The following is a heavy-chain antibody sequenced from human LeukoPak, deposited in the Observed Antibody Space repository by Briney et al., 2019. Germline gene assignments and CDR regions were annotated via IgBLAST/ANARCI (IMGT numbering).Heavy chain of an antibody. J-gene: IGHJ4*02. CDR1: GFTFSGYY. V-gene: IGHV3-11*01. D-gene: IGHD5-18*01. CDR2: ISSSGSTI. CDR3: ARAEKIQLWLHPYYFDY. Sequence: GGSLRLSCAASGFTFSGYYMSWIRQAPGKGLEWVSYISSSGSTIYYADSVKGRFTISRDNAKNSLYLQMNSLRAEDTAVYYCARAEKIQLWLHPYYFDYWCQGTLVTVSS.